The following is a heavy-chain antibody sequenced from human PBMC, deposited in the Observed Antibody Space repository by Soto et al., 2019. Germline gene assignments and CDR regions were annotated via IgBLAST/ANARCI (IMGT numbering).Heavy chain of an antibody. J-gene: IGHJ6*02. CDR3: AMWVSGSEAYYYYGKDV. D-gene: IGHD1-26*01. Sequence: GESLKISCKGSGYNFTNYWIGWVRQMPGKGLEWMGIIHPGDSDTIYSPSFQGQVTISADKSISTAYLQWSSLKASDTAIYYCAMWVSGSEAYYYYGKDVWGQGTTVTVSS. CDR2: IHPGDSDT. V-gene: IGHV5-51*01. CDR1: GYNFTNYW.